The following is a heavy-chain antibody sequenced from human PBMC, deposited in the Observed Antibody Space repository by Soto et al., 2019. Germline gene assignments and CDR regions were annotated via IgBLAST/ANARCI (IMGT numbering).Heavy chain of an antibody. CDR3: ARRRNYFDY. Sequence: QLQLQESGPGLVKPSETLSLTCTVSGGSISSSSYYWGWIRQPPGKGLEWIGSIYYSGSTYYNPSRKSRVTISVDTSKNQCPLKLSSVTAADTAGYYCARRRNYFDYWGQGTLVTVSS. J-gene: IGHJ4*02. CDR2: IYYSGST. CDR1: GGSISSSSYY. V-gene: IGHV4-39*01.